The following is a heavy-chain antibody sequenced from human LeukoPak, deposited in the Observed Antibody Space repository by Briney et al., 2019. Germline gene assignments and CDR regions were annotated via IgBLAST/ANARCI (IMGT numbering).Heavy chain of an antibody. V-gene: IGHV4-30-4*01. CDR2: IYYSGST. Sequence: SGTLSLTCTVSGGSISSGDYYWSWICQPPGKGLEWIGYIYYSGSTYYNPSLKSRVTISVDTSKNQFSLKLSSVTAADTAVYYCASARGYSYGLEDYWGQGTLVTVSS. J-gene: IGHJ4*02. CDR3: ASARGYSYGLEDY. CDR1: GGSISSGDYY. D-gene: IGHD5-18*01.